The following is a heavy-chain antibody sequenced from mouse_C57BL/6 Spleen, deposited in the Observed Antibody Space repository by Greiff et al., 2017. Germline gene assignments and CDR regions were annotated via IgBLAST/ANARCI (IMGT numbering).Heavy chain of an antibody. CDR1: GFTFSDYG. CDR3: ERRYYFGYYFDY. Sequence: EVKLVESGGGLVKPGGSLKLSCAASGFTFSDYGMHWVRQAPEKGLEWVAYISSGSSTIYYADTVKGRFTISRDNAKNTLFLQMTSLRSEDTAMYYCERRYYFGYYFDYWGQGTTLTVSS. V-gene: IGHV5-17*01. J-gene: IGHJ2*01. CDR2: ISSGSSTI. D-gene: IGHD2-1*01.